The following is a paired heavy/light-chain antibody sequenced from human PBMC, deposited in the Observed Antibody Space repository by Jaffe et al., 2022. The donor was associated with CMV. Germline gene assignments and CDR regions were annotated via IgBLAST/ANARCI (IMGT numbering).Light chain of an antibody. J-gene: IGLJ3*02. CDR2: ENN. CDR3: GTWDSSLSAGGV. V-gene: IGLV1-51*02. CDR1: SSNIGNNY. Sequence: QSVLTQPPSVSAAPGQKVTISCSGSSSNIGNNYVSWYQQLPGTAPKLLIYENNKRPSGIPDRFSGSKSGTSATLGITGLQTGDEADYYCGTWDSSLSAGGVFGGGTKLTVL.
Heavy chain of an antibody. CDR2: ISGSGGST. CDR3: AKSRRVYSSSSGRWEFDY. CDR1: GFTFSSYA. J-gene: IGHJ4*02. Sequence: EVQLLESGGGLVQPGGSLRLSCAASGFTFSSYAMSWVRQAPGKGLEWVSAISGSGGSTYYADSVKGRFTISRDNSKNTLYLQMNSLRAEDTAVYYCAKSRRVYSSSSGRWEFDYWGQGTLVTVSS. V-gene: IGHV3-23*01. D-gene: IGHD6-6*01.